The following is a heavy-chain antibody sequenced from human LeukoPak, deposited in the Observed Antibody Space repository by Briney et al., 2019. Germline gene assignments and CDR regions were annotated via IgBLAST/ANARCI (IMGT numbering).Heavy chain of an antibody. Sequence: SETISLTSAVYCGSFSGYNWSWIRHPPGKGLEWTGETYHSSNNNYNPSLKSRVTISVDTSKNQFSLKLSSVTAADTAVYYCARGGVIAAAGRPYYYYGMDVWGKGTTVTVSS. D-gene: IGHD6-13*01. CDR1: CGSFSGYN. CDR2: TYHSSNN. CDR3: ARGGVIAAAGRPYYYYGMDV. J-gene: IGHJ6*04. V-gene: IGHV4-34*01.